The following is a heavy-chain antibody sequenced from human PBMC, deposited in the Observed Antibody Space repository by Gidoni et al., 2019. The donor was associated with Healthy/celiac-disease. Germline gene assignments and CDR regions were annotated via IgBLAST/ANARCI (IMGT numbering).Heavy chain of an antibody. CDR3: ARDRDGESYYFDY. J-gene: IGHJ4*02. CDR1: GFTFSDYY. D-gene: IGHD7-27*01. V-gene: IGHV3-11*01. CDR2: ISSSGSTI. Sequence: QVQLVESGGGLVKPGGSLRLSCGASGFTFSDYYIVWIRQAPGKVLEWFSYISSSGSTIYYADSVKGRFTISRDNAKNSLYLQMNSLRAEDTAVYYCARDRDGESYYFDYWGQGTLVTVSS.